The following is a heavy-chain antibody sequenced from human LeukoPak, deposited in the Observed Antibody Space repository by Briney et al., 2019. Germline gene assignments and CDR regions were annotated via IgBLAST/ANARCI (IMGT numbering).Heavy chain of an antibody. Sequence: GGSLRLSCAASGFTFSSYAMSWVRQAPGKELEWVSGISGSGDNSYYADSVKGRFTISRDNSKNTLYVQVNSLGTEDTAAYYCAKGSYYDSSGSFYFDYWGQGTLVTVSS. CDR2: ISGSGDNS. CDR3: AKGSYYDSSGSFYFDY. CDR1: GFTFSSYA. V-gene: IGHV3-23*01. D-gene: IGHD3-22*01. J-gene: IGHJ4*02.